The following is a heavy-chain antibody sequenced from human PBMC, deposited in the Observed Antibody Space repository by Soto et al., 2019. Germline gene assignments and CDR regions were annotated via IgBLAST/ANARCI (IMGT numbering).Heavy chain of an antibody. V-gene: IGHV3-7*04. CDR3: TGGSGWLQTD. CDR1: GFSSSPFW. J-gene: IGHJ4*02. CDR2: IKQDGSEE. D-gene: IGHD6-19*01. Sequence: EVQLVESGGGLVQPGGSLRLLWADSGFSSSPFWRTWVRPAPGKGLEWVALIKQDGSEEVYVDSVKGRFTISRDNAKNSVYLQLDSLRVEDTAVYYCTGGSGWLQTDWGQGTRVTVSS.